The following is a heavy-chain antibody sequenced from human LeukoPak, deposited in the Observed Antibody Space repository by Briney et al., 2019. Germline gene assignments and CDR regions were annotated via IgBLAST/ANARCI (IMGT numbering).Heavy chain of an antibody. Sequence: PSQTLSLTCTVSGGSISSGDYYWSWIRQPPGKGLEWIGYIYYSGSTHYNPSLKSRVTISVDTSKNQFSLKLSSVTAADTAVYYCASYTGYSSGWYGQDWGQGTLATVSS. CDR1: GGSISSGDYY. D-gene: IGHD6-19*01. CDR2: IYYSGST. J-gene: IGHJ4*02. V-gene: IGHV4-30-4*08. CDR3: ASYTGYSSGWYGQD.